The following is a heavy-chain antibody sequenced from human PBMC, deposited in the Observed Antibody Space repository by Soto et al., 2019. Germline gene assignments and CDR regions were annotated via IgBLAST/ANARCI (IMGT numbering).Heavy chain of an antibody. J-gene: IGHJ6*02. D-gene: IGHD2-2*01. CDR1: GYTFTSYG. CDR2: ISAYNGNT. CDR3: ARGKCSSTSCYYYYYGMDV. V-gene: IGHV1-18*01. Sequence: ASVKVSCKASGYTFTSYGISWVRQAPGQGLEWMGWISAYNGNTNYAQKPQGRVTMTTDTSTSTAYMELRSLRSDDTAVYYCARGKCSSTSCYYYYYGMDVWGQGTTVTVSS.